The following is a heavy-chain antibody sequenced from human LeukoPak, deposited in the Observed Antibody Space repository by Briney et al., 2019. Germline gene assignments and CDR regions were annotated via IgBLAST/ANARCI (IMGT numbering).Heavy chain of an antibody. D-gene: IGHD4/OR15-4a*01. CDR3: VKRLNNYFDY. Sequence: AGGSLRLSCSASGFIFSSYAMHWVRQAPGKGLEFVSGISSNGGSTYYADSVKARFTMSRDNSKNALYLQMSSLRAEDTAVYYCVKRLNNYFDYRGQGTLVTVSS. V-gene: IGHV3-64D*06. CDR1: GFIFSSYA. J-gene: IGHJ4*02. CDR2: ISSNGGST.